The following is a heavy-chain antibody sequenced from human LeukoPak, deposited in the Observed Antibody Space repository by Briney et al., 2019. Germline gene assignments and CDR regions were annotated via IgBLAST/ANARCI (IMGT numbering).Heavy chain of an antibody. CDR1: GGSISSYY. CDR3: ARDMTDRLGGYYYYMDV. CDR2: IYYSGST. D-gene: IGHD3-16*01. J-gene: IGHJ6*03. Sequence: SESLSLTCTVSGGSISSYYWSWIRQPPGKGLEWIGSIYYSGSTDYNPSLKSRVTMSVDTSKNQFSLKLSSVTAADTAVYYCARDMTDRLGGYYYYMDVWGKGTTVTVSS. V-gene: IGHV4-59*12.